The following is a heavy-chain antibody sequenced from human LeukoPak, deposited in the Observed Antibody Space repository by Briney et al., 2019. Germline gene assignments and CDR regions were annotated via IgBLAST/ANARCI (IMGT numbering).Heavy chain of an antibody. J-gene: IGHJ6*02. V-gene: IGHV1-46*01. CDR2: INPSGDTT. Sequence: GASVKVSCKASGYTFTNYYPHWVRQAPGQGLAWMGIINPSGDTTRYVEKFQGRVTMTRDTSASTVYMELSSLRSEDTAVYYCARGGYSESFYNPRSYGMDVWGQGTTVIVSS. D-gene: IGHD3-10*01. CDR1: GYTFTNYY. CDR3: ARGGYSESFYNPRSYGMDV.